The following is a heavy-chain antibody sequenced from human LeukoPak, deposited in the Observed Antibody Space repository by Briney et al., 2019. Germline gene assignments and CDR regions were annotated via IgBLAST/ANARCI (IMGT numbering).Heavy chain of an antibody. D-gene: IGHD4-23*01. V-gene: IGHV3-13*04. CDR1: GFTFSTFG. CDR3: VARKRLNGGRSSGDDY. J-gene: IGHJ4*02. Sequence: PGGSRRLSWPVSGFTFSTFGMHWVRQAKGKGREWGSCIGVGFDAYYPGSVKGRFTISRDNDKTSLFLEMSNLGAGDTALYFCVARKRLNGGRSSGDDYWGQGTLVTVSS. CDR2: IGVGFDA.